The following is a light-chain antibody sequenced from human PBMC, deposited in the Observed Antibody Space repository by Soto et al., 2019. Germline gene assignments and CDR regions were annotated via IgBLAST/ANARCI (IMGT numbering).Light chain of an antibody. J-gene: IGLJ3*02. CDR3: AAWDDSLNGLWV. CDR1: GSNIGNNT. V-gene: IGLV1-44*01. Sequence: QSVLTQPPSASGTPGQRVTISCSGSGSNIGNNTVNWYQQLPGTAPKLLIYSNNQRPSGVPDRFSGSKSGTSASLAISGLQSEDEADYYCAAWDDSLNGLWVFGGGTKLTVL. CDR2: SNN.